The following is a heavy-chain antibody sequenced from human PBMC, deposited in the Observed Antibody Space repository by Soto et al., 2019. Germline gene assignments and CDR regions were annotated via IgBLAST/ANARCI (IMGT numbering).Heavy chain of an antibody. CDR3: TRGREWELLLSHY. J-gene: IGHJ4*02. V-gene: IGHV3-49*03. CDR2: IRSKAYGETT. D-gene: IGHD1-26*01. CDR1: GFTFGDYA. Sequence: EVQLVESGGGLVQPGRSLRLSCTTSGFTFGDYAMSWFRQAPGKGLEWVGFIRSKAYGETTEYAASVKGRFTFSRDDSKNIAYLQMNSLKIGDTAVYYCTRGREWELLLSHYWGQGALVTVSS.